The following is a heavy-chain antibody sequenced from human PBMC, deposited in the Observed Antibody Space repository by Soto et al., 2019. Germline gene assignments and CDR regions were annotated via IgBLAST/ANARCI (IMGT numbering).Heavy chain of an antibody. V-gene: IGHV4-39*01. CDR2: IYYSGST. CDR3: ARRKDQYDFRSGKKKYYFDY. D-gene: IGHD3-3*01. CDR1: GGSISSSSYY. J-gene: IGHJ4*02. Sequence: SETLSLTCTVSGGSISSSSYYWGWIRQPPGKGLEWIGSIYYSGSTYYNPSLKSRVNISVDTSKNQFSLKLSYVTAADTAVYYCARRKDQYDFRSGKKKYYFDYWGQGTLVTVSS.